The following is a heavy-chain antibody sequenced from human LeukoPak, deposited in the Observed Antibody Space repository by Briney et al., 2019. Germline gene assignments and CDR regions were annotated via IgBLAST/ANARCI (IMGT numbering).Heavy chain of an antibody. J-gene: IGHJ4*02. CDR1: GFTLSSHS. CDR3: APFSAVTHYYFDY. D-gene: IGHD6-13*01. CDR2: IVPDSGYI. Sequence: GGSLRLSCAPSGFTLSSHSLMWVRQAPEKWREWDSSIVPDSGYIYYAASVKGRFTISRDNAENSLFLQMNSLGAEDTAVYYFAPFSAVTHYYFDYGGRETLVTVPS. V-gene: IGHV3-21*01.